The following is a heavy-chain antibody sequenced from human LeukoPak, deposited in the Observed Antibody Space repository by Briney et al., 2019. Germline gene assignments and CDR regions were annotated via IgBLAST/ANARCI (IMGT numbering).Heavy chain of an antibody. Sequence: GASVKVSCKASGGTFSSYAISWVRQAPGQGLEWMGGIIPIFGTANYAQKFQGRVTITTDESTSTAYMELSSLRSEDTAVYYCASGRYCSGGSCYAYWGQGTLVTVSS. CDR3: ASGRYCSGGSCYAY. CDR1: GGTFSSYA. D-gene: IGHD2-15*01. J-gene: IGHJ4*02. CDR2: IIPIFGTA. V-gene: IGHV1-69*05.